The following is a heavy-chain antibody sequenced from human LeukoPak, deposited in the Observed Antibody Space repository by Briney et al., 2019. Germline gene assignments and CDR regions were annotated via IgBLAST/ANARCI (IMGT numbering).Heavy chain of an antibody. V-gene: IGHV3-53*01. D-gene: IGHD2-2*01. CDR1: GFTFDDYG. CDR3: ARGRGGCSSTSCYRTLGKYYYYYMDV. J-gene: IGHJ6*03. Sequence: PGGSLRLSCAASGFTFDDYGMSWVRQAPGKGLEWVSIMYSGGSIHYADSVKGRFTVSRDNSKNTLYLQMNSLRAEDTAVYYCARGRGGCSSTSCYRTLGKYYYYYMDVWGKGTTVTVSS. CDR2: MYSGGSI.